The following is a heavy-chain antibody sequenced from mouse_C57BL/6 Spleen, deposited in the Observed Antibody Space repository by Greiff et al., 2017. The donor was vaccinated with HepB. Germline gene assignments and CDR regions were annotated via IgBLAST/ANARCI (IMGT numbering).Heavy chain of an antibody. CDR3: AREGYDGSFDY. Sequence: EVKVEESGGGLVKPGGSLKLSCAASGFTFSDYGMHWVRQAPEKGLGWVAYISSGSSTIYYADTVKGRFTISRDNAKNTLFLQMTSLRSEDTAMYYCAREGYDGSFDYWGQGTTLTVSS. CDR1: GFTFSDYG. V-gene: IGHV5-17*01. CDR2: ISSGSSTI. D-gene: IGHD2-3*01. J-gene: IGHJ2*01.